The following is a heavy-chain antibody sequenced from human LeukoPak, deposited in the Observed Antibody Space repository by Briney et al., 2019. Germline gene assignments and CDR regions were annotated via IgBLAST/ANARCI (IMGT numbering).Heavy chain of an antibody. CDR2: ISGSGGST. CDR1: GFTFSSYA. D-gene: IGHD3-10*01. V-gene: IGHV3-23*01. J-gene: IGHJ4*02. CDR3: AKTGNYGSNFDY. Sequence: HSGGSLRLSCAASGFTFSSYAMSWVRQAPGKGLEWVSAISGSGGSTYYADSVKGRFTLSRDNSKNTLYLQMNSLRDEDTAVYYCAKTGNYGSNFDYWGQGTLVTVSS.